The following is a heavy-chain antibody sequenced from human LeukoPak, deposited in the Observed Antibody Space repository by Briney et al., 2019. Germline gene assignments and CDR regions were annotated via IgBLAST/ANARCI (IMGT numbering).Heavy chain of an antibody. CDR1: GFTFNSYG. Sequence: GGSLRLSCAASGFTFNSYGVHWVRRAPGKGLEWVAFIRHDGTNKYYADSVKGRFTISRDNSKNTLFLQMSSLRVEDTAVYYCGRDVSDTVVVITHNFDFWGQGTLVTVSS. CDR2: IRHDGTNK. D-gene: IGHD3-22*01. V-gene: IGHV3-30*02. CDR3: GRDVSDTVVVITHNFDF. J-gene: IGHJ4*02.